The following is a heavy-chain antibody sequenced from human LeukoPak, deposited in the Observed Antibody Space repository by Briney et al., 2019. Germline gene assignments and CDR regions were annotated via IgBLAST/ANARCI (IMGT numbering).Heavy chain of an antibody. D-gene: IGHD3-22*01. CDR1: GYSFTSYW. Sequence: GESLKISCKGSGYSFTSYWIGWARQMPGKGLEWMGIIYPGDSDTRYSPSFQGQVTISADKSISTAYLQWSSLKASDTAMYYCARHESYYDSSGLPSDYWGQGTLVTVSS. J-gene: IGHJ4*02. V-gene: IGHV5-51*01. CDR2: IYPGDSDT. CDR3: ARHESYYDSSGLPSDY.